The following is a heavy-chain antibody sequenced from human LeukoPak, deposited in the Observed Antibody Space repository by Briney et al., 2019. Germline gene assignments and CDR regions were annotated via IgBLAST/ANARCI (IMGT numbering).Heavy chain of an antibody. CDR1: GFTFSSYA. CDR3: ASLDVGYGMDV. Sequence: PGRSLRLSCAASGFTFSSYAMHWVRQAPGKGLEWVAVISYDGSNKYYADSVQGRFTISRDNSKNTLYLQMNSLRAEDTAVYYCASLDVGYGMDVWGQGTTVTVSS. D-gene: IGHD1-1*01. J-gene: IGHJ6*02. V-gene: IGHV3-30-3*01. CDR2: ISYDGSNK.